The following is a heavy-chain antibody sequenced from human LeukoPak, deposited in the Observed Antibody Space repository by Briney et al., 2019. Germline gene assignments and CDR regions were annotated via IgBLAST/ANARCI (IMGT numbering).Heavy chain of an antibody. D-gene: IGHD3-10*01. Sequence: GASVKVSCKASGYTFSSFDINWVRQATGQGLEWMGWINPNRGNTGYAQKFQDRVTMTRNISISTAYMELSSLISDDTAVYYCARGFPGSGTYYIDYWGQGTLVTVFS. CDR3: ARGFPGSGTYYIDY. J-gene: IGHJ4*02. V-gene: IGHV1-8*01. CDR1: GYTFSSFD. CDR2: INPNRGNT.